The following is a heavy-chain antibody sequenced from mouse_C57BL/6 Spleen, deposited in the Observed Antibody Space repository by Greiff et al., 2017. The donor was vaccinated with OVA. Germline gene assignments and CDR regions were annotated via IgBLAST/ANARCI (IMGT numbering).Heavy chain of an antibody. J-gene: IGHJ1*03. Sequence: LVESGAELVKPGASVKISCKASGYAFSSYWMNWVKQRPGKGLEWIGQIYPGDGDTNYNGKFKGTATLTADKSSSTAYMQRSCLTSEGSAVYFCAPHYYGSSYGYFDVWGTGTTVTVSS. CDR1: GYAFSSYW. V-gene: IGHV1-80*01. CDR3: APHYYGSSYGYFDV. D-gene: IGHD1-1*01. CDR2: IYPGDGDT.